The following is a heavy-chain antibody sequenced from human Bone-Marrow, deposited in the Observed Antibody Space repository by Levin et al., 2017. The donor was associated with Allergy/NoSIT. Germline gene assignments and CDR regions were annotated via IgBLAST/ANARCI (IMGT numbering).Heavy chain of an antibody. J-gene: IGHJ4*02. CDR2: ISYDGSNK. D-gene: IGHD6-19*01. CDR1: GFTFSSYG. Sequence: LSLTCAASGFTFSSYGMHWVRQAPGKGLEWVAVISYDGSNKYYADSVKGRFTISRDNSKNTLYLQMNSLRAEDTAVYYCAKSPARIAVAEFDYWGQGTLVTVSS. CDR3: AKSPARIAVAEFDY. V-gene: IGHV3-30*18.